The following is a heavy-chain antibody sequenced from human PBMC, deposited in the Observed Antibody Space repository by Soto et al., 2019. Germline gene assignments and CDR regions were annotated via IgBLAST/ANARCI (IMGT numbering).Heavy chain of an antibody. CDR2: IYSGGST. D-gene: IGHD1-26*01. CDR3: ARVGSGSQRDAFDI. CDR1: GFTVSSNY. V-gene: IGHV3-53*01. Sequence: GGSLRLSCAASGFTVSSNYMSWVRQAPGKGLEWVSVIYSGGSTYYADSVKGRSTISRDNSKNTLYLQMNSLRAEDTAVYYCARVGSGSQRDAFDIWGQGTMVTVS. J-gene: IGHJ3*02.